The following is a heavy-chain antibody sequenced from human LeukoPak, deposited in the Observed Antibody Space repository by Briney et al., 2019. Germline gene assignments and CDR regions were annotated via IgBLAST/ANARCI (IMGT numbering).Heavy chain of an antibody. D-gene: IGHD1-26*01. Sequence: SVKVSCKASGGTFSSYAISWVRQAPGQGLEWMGRIIPILGIANYAQKFQGRVTITADKSTSTAYMELSSLRSEDTAVYYCAREGYGESYFIDYWGQGTLVTVSS. CDR1: GGTFSSYA. V-gene: IGHV1-69*04. CDR2: IIPILGIA. CDR3: AREGYGESYFIDY. J-gene: IGHJ4*02.